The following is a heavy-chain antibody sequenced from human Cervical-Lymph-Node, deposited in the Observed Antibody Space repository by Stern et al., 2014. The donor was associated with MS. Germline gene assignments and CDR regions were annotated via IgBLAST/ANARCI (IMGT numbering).Heavy chain of an antibody. CDR1: GFTFSSYW. Sequence: QLVESGGGLVQPGGSLRLSCAASGFTFSSYWMHWVRQAPGKGLVWVSRINSDGSSTSYADSVKGRFTISRDNAKNTLYLQMNSLRAEDTAVYYCASLGFIVATTQPDYWGQGTLVTVSS. J-gene: IGHJ4*02. CDR3: ASLGFIVATTQPDY. D-gene: IGHD5-12*01. CDR2: INSDGSST. V-gene: IGHV3-74*02.